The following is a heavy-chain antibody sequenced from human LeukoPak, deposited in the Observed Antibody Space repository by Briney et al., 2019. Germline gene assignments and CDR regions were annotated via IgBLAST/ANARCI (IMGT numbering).Heavy chain of an antibody. J-gene: IGHJ4*02. CDR3: ARTYGSGSLDY. Sequence: PGGSLRLSCAASGFTFSSYAMHWVRQAPGKGLEWVAVISYDGSNEYYAGSVKGRFTISRDSSKNTLYLQMNSLKAEDTAVYYCARTYGSGSLDYGGQGTLVTVSS. V-gene: IGHV3-30*04. D-gene: IGHD2-15*01. CDR2: ISYDGSNE. CDR1: GFTFSSYA.